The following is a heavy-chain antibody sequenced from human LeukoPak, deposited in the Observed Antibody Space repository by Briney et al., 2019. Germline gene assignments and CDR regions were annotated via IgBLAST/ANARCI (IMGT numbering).Heavy chain of an antibody. CDR1: GGSFSGYY. V-gene: IGHV4-34*01. CDR2: INHSGST. D-gene: IGHD2-15*01. CDR3: ARGMPRGGGYCSGGSCPTPPYYFDY. Sequence: SETLSLTCAVYGGSFSGYYWSWIRQPPGKGLEWIGEINHSGSTNYNPSLKSRVTISVDTSKNQFSLKLSSVTAADTAVYYCARGMPRGGGYCSGGSCPTPPYYFDYWGQGTLVTVSS. J-gene: IGHJ4*02.